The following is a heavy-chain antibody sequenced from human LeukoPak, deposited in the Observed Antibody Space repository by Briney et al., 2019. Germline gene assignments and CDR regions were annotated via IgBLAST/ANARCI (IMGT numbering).Heavy chain of an antibody. CDR3: ARATYCSSSSCPPSVRPYYFDY. CDR1: GGSFSGYY. J-gene: IGHJ4*02. D-gene: IGHD2-2*01. V-gene: IGHV4-34*01. Sequence: KHSETLSLTCAVYGGSFSGYYWSWIRQPPRKGLEWIGEINHSGSTNYNPSLKCRVTISVDTSKNQFSLKLSSVTAADTAVYYCARATYCSSSSCPPSVRPYYFDYWGQGTLVTVSS. CDR2: INHSGST.